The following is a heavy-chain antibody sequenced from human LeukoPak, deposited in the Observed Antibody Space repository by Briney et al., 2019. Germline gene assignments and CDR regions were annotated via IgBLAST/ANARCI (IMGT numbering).Heavy chain of an antibody. Sequence: PGGSLRLSCAASGFTFSSYSMNWVRQAPGKGLEWVSSISSSSSYIYYADSVKGRFTISRDNAKNSLYLQINSLRAEDTAVYYCASAKDYDFWSGYQYYFDYWGQGTLVTVSS. CDR1: GFTFSSYS. D-gene: IGHD3-3*01. V-gene: IGHV3-21*01. CDR3: ASAKDYDFWSGYQYYFDY. J-gene: IGHJ4*02. CDR2: ISSSSSYI.